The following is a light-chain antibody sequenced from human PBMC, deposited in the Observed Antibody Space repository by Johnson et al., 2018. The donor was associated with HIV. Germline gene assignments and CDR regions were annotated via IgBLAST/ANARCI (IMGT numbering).Light chain of an antibody. CDR3: GTWDTCLSGGGV. V-gene: IGLV1-51*02. CDR1: RSNIGNNY. J-gene: IGLJ1*01. CDR2: KND. Sequence: QSVLTQPPSMSAAPGQKVTISCSASRSNIGNNYVSWYQLLPGTAPQFLIYKNDTRPPGIPARFSGPMSRTSATLRLPGLQTGAEADYYCGTWDTCLSGGGVFGTGTTVTVL.